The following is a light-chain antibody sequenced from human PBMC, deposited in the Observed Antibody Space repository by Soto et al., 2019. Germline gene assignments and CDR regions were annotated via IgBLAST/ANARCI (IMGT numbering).Light chain of an antibody. CDR2: SAS. Sequence: EIVLTHSPATLSLSPWEIATLSCRASQIVSGKYLAWYHQRPGQAPRVLIHSASSRATGIPDRFTGSGSGTDFTLSISSLQPGDVGIYSCQQYHTWPPITLGQGTRLEIK. CDR3: QQYHTWPPIT. V-gene: IGKV3-20*01. J-gene: IGKJ5*01. CDR1: QIVSGKY.